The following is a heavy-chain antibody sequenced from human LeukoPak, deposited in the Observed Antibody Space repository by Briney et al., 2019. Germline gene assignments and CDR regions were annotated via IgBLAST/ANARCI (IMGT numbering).Heavy chain of an antibody. CDR3: ARGRYDYGDY. J-gene: IGHJ4*02. CDR1: GFTFSSYA. CDR2: TSDSGGNT. V-gene: IGHV3-23*01. Sequence: GGSLRLSCAASGFTFSSYAMSWVRQAPGKGLEWVSATSDSGGNTYYADSVKGRFTISRDNSKNTLYLQMNSLRAEDTAVYYCARGRYDYGDYWGQGTLVTVSS. D-gene: IGHD3-9*01.